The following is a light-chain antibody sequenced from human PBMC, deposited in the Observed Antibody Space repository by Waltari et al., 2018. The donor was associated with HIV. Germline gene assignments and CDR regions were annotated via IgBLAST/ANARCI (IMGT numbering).Light chain of an antibody. V-gene: IGLV2-8*01. J-gene: IGLJ3*02. CDR2: EVS. CDR1: SSDVGGYNY. Sequence: QSALTQPPSASGSPGQSVTISCTGTSSDVGGYNYVSWYQQHPGKAPQLMIYEVSQRPSGVPNRFSGSKSGNTASRTVSGLQTEDEANYYCSSYAGSNNWVFGGGTNLTVL. CDR3: SSYAGSNNWV.